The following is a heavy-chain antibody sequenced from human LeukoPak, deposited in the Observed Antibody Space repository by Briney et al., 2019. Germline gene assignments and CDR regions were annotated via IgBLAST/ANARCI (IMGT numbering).Heavy chain of an antibody. D-gene: IGHD1-1*01. CDR2: INHSGST. V-gene: IGHV4-34*01. CDR1: GGSFSGYS. CDR3: ARGGNSGPDTIYYYYMDV. J-gene: IGHJ6*03. Sequence: PSETLSLTCAVYGGSFSGYSWSWVRQPPGKGLGWIGKINHSGSTNYNPSLKSRVTISVDTSKNQFSLKLTSVTAADTAVYYCARGGNSGPDTIYYYYMDVWDKGTTVTVSS.